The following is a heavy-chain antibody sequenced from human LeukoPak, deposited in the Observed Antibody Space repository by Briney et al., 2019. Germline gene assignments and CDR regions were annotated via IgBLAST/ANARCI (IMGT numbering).Heavy chain of an antibody. D-gene: IGHD1-1*01. CDR1: GYTFTSYG. Sequence: ASVKVSCKASGYTFTSYGISWVRQAPGQGLEWMGWISAYNGNTNYAQKLQGRVTMTTDTSTSTAYMELRSLRSDDTAVYYCAGVRLESNYYYYGMDVWGKGTTVTVSS. J-gene: IGHJ6*04. CDR3: AGVRLESNYYYYGMDV. V-gene: IGHV1-18*04. CDR2: ISAYNGNT.